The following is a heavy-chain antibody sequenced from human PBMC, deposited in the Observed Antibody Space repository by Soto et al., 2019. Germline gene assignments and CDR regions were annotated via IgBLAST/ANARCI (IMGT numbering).Heavy chain of an antibody. V-gene: IGHV1-69*01. CDR1: GGTFSSYA. CDR3: ARDRATTYYYYYYGMDV. D-gene: IGHD1-26*01. J-gene: IGHJ6*02. Sequence: QVQLVQSGAEVKKPGSSVKVSCKASGGTFSSYAVSWVRQAPGQGLEWMGGIIPIFGTANYAQKFQGRVTITADESTSTAYMELSSLRSEDTAVYYCARDRATTYYYYYYGMDVWGQGTTVTVSS. CDR2: IIPIFGTA.